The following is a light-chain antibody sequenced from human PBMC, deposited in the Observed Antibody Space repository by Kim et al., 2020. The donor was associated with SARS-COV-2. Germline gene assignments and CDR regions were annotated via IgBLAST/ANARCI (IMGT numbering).Light chain of an antibody. J-gene: IGKJ5*01. Sequence: SPRDRATLSCRASQRITRRYLTWYQHKPGQAPRLLIYGASSRATGIPDRFSGSGSGTDFTLTIDRLQPEDFAVYYCQQYVTSLFTLGQGTRRWIK. CDR2: GAS. V-gene: IGKV3-20*01. CDR1: QRITRRY. CDR3: QQYVTSLFT.